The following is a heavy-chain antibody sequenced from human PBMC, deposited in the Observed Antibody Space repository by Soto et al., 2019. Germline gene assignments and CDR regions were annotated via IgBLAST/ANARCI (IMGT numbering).Heavy chain of an antibody. CDR2: ISGSGSTI. Sequence: EVQLVESGGGLVQPGGSLRLSCAASGFTFNTYSMNWVRQAPGKGLEWVSYISGSGSTIYYADSVKGRFTISRDNAKNSGYLQINSLRDEDTAVYYCARSGSNWDYWGQGSLVTVSS. V-gene: IGHV3-48*02. J-gene: IGHJ4*02. D-gene: IGHD1-26*01. CDR1: GFTFNTYS. CDR3: ARSGSNWDY.